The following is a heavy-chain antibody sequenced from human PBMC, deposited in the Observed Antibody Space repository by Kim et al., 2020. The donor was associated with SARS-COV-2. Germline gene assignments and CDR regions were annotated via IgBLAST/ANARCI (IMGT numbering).Heavy chain of an antibody. V-gene: IGHV4-39*01. CDR3: ARHRDYGDYVSPPGFDY. J-gene: IGHJ4*02. Sequence: LKSRVTISVDTSKNQFSLKLSSVTAADTAVYYCARHRDYGDYVSPPGFDYWGQGTLVTVSS. D-gene: IGHD4-17*01.